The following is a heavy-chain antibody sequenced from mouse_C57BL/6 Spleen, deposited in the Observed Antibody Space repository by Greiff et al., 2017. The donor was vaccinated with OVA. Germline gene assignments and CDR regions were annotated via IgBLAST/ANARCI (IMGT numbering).Heavy chain of an antibody. CDR1: GFNIKDDY. D-gene: IGHD1-1*01. Sequence: QVQLQQSGAELVRPGASVKLSCTASGFNIKDDYMHWVKQRPGQGLEWIGEIDPSDSYTNYNQKFKGKSTLTVDKSSSTAYMQLSSLTSEDSAVYYCARFTVVAKMDYWGQGTSVTVSS. CDR2: IDPSDSYT. J-gene: IGHJ4*01. V-gene: IGHV1-69*01. CDR3: ARFTVVAKMDY.